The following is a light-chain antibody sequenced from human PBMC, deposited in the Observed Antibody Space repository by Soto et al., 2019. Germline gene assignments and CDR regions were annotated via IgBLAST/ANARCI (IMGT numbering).Light chain of an antibody. J-gene: IGKJ5*01. CDR2: DGS. V-gene: IGKV1-33*01. CDR1: QDITNY. Sequence: DIQMTQSPSSLSASVGDRVTITCQASQDITNYLNWYQQKPGKAPRLLVYDGSNLDTGVPSRFSGSGSGTHFSFPISTLHPEDIATYYCQQFDSLPIPFGQGTRLEI. CDR3: QQFDSLPIP.